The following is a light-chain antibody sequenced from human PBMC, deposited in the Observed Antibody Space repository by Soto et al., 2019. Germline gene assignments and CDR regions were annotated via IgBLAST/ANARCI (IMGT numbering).Light chain of an antibody. Sequence: SALTQPASVSGSPGQSITISCTGSSSDVGGFNHVSWYQQHPGKAPKLMIFDVSNRPSGVSNRFSGSKSGNTASLTISGLQAEDEADYHCSSYTVSSANVFGTGTKLTVL. V-gene: IGLV2-14*03. CDR2: DVS. CDR1: SSDVGGFNH. CDR3: SSYTVSSANV. J-gene: IGLJ1*01.